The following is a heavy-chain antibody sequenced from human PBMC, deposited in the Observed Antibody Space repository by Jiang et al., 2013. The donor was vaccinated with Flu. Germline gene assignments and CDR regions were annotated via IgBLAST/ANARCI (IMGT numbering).Heavy chain of an antibody. CDR2: IDPSDSYT. CDR1: GYSFPNYW. V-gene: IGHV5-10-1*01. J-gene: IGHJ3*02. D-gene: IGHD6-19*01. CDR3: ARHYSEWLVVRADMATLDI. Sequence: GAEVKKPGESLRISCKGSGYSFPNYWISWVRQMPGKGLEWIGKIDPSDSYTKYSPSFRGHVTISIDISISTAYLQWSSLKASDTAMYYCARHYSEWLVVRADMATLDIVGPRGKWSTSL.